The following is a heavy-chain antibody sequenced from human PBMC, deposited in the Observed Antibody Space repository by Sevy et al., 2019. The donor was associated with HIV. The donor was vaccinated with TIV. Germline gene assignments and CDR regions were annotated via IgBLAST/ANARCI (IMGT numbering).Heavy chain of an antibody. V-gene: IGHV4-61*02. D-gene: IGHD6-13*01. CDR3: ARHHRADAGFDY. CDR2: IYASGST. Sequence: SETRSLTCIVSGDSISNPSYYWHWIRQPAGKGLEWIGRIYASGSTNYNPSFKSRVTLSVDTSNDRFSLILTSVTAGDTAVYYCARHHRADAGFDYWGQGTLVTVSS. J-gene: IGHJ4*02. CDR1: GDSISNPSYY.